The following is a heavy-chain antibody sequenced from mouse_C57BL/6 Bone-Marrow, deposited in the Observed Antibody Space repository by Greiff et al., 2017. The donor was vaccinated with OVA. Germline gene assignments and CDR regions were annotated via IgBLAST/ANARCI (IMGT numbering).Heavy chain of an antibody. CDR2: IYPGSGNT. D-gene: IGHD4-1*01. J-gene: IGHJ2*01. Sequence: VKVVESGAELVRPGASVKLSCKASGYTFTDYYINWVKQRPGQGLEWIARIYPGSGNTYYNEKFKGKATLTAEKSSSTAYMQLSSLTSEDSAVYFCARDPTGTIDYWGQGTTLTVSS. CDR3: ARDPTGTIDY. CDR1: GYTFTDYY. V-gene: IGHV1-76*01.